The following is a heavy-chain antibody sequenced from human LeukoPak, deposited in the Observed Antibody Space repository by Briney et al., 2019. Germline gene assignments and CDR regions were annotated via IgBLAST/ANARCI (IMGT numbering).Heavy chain of an antibody. D-gene: IGHD3-22*01. CDR3: ARDPRIYYYDSSGYYYFDY. J-gene: IGHJ4*02. Sequence: PGGSLRLSCAASGFTFSSYSMNWVRQAPGKGLEWVSSISSSSSYIYYADSVKGRFTISRDNAKNSLYLQMNSLRAEDTAVYYCARDPRIYYYDSSGYYYFDYWGQGTLVTVSS. V-gene: IGHV3-21*01. CDR2: ISSSSSYI. CDR1: GFTFSSYS.